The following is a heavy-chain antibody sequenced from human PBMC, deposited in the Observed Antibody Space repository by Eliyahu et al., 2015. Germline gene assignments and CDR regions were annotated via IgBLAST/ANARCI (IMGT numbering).Heavy chain of an antibody. J-gene: IGHJ4*02. V-gene: IGHV1-2*02. CDR1: GSTFTGYX. D-gene: IGHD3-10*01. CDR3: AREGESRNFDY. CDR2: INPNSGGT. Sequence: QVQLVQSGAEVKKPGASVKVSCKASGSTFTGYXXPXVRQAPGQGLXWMGWINPNSGGTNYAQKFQGRVTMTRDTSISTAYMELSRLRSDDTAVYYCAREGESRNFDYWGQGTLVTVSS.